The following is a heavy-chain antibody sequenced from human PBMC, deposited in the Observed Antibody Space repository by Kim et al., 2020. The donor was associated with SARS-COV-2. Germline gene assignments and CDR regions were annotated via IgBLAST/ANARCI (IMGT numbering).Heavy chain of an antibody. CDR1: GGSFSGYY. Sequence: SETLSLTCAVYGGSFSGYYWSWIRQPPGKGLEWIGEINHSGSTNYNPSLKSRVTISVDTSKNQFALKLSSVTAADTAVYYCARGDYYFDYWGQGTLVTVSS. CDR3: ARGDYYFDY. V-gene: IGHV4-34*01. J-gene: IGHJ4*02. CDR2: INHSGST.